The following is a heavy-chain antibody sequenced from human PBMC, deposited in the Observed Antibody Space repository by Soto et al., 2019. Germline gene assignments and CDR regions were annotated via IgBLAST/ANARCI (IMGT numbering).Heavy chain of an antibody. CDR2: ISYDGSNK. Sequence: GGSLRLSCAASGFTFSSYAMHWVRQAPGKGLEWVAVISYDGSNKYYADSVKGRFTISRDNSKNTLYLQMNSLRAEDTAVYYCASPGDSSSYEGLGGMDVWGQGTTVTVSS. J-gene: IGHJ6*02. CDR1: GFTFSSYA. CDR3: ASPGDSSSYEGLGGMDV. V-gene: IGHV3-30-3*01. D-gene: IGHD6-13*01.